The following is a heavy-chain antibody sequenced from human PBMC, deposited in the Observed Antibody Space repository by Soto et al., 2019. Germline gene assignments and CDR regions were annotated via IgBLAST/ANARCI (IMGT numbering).Heavy chain of an antibody. Sequence: SQTLSLTCAISGDSVSSNSAAWNWIRQSPSRGLEWLGRTYYRSKWYNDYAVSVKSRITINPDTSKNQFSLQLNSVTPEDTAVYYCARSSEIVVVPAAPPRRPFDYWGQGTLVTVSS. J-gene: IGHJ4*02. CDR1: GDSVSSNSAA. CDR3: ARSSEIVVVPAAPPRRPFDY. D-gene: IGHD2-2*01. V-gene: IGHV6-1*01. CDR2: TYYRSKWYN.